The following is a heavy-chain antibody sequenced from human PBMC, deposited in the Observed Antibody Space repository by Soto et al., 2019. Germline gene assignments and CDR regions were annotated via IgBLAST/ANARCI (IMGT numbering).Heavy chain of an antibody. CDR3: ARLGPYGSESYSFRYNWFDP. J-gene: IGHJ5*02. D-gene: IGHD3-10*01. V-gene: IGHV3-53*01. CDR1: GFTVSSSH. Sequence: GGSLRLSCTTSGFTVSSSHMTWVRQAPGKGLEWVSVIYSGGSSYYAVSVQGRFTISRDNSKNTVYLQMNSLRGEGTAMYYCARLGPYGSESYSFRYNWFDPWGQGTQVTVSS. CDR2: IYSGGSS.